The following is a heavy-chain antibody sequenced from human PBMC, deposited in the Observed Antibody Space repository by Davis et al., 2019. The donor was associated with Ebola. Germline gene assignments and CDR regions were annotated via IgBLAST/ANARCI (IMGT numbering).Heavy chain of an antibody. CDR2: ISAYTGNT. D-gene: IGHD2-21*02. Sequence: AASVKVSCKASGYTFNSYGISWVRQAPGQGLEWMGWISAYTGNTNYAQKLQGRVTMTTDTSTSTAYMELRSLRSDDTAVYYCAYCRGDCYPTGDDPFDIWGQGTMVTVSS. CDR3: AYCRGDCYPTGDDPFDI. CDR1: GYTFNSYG. J-gene: IGHJ3*02. V-gene: IGHV1-18*04.